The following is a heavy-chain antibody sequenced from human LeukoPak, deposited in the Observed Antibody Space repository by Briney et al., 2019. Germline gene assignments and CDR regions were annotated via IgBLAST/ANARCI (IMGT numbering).Heavy chain of an antibody. CDR3: ASTSGDTAMVSDAFDI. J-gene: IGHJ3*02. CDR1: GYTFTSYA. D-gene: IGHD5-18*01. Sequence: HRASVKVSCKASGYTFTSYAMNWVRQAPGQGLEWMGWINPNSGGTNYAQKFQGRVTMTRDTSISTAYMELSRLRSDDTAVYYCASTSGDTAMVSDAFDIWGQGTMVTVSS. V-gene: IGHV1-2*02. CDR2: INPNSGGT.